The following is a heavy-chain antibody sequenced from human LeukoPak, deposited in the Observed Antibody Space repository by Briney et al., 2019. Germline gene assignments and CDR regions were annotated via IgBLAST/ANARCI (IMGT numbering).Heavy chain of an antibody. CDR3: ASSDCSGGSCFILDY. J-gene: IGHJ4*02. V-gene: IGHV1-46*01. CDR1: GYTFTTYY. CDR2: INPSSGSA. D-gene: IGHD2-15*01. Sequence: ASVKVSCKASGYTFTTYYLHWVRQAPGRGLEWMAIINPSSGSATYAQKFQDRVTMTRDTSTRTLYMELSSLRSEDTAVYYCASSDCSGGSCFILDYWGQGTLVTVSS.